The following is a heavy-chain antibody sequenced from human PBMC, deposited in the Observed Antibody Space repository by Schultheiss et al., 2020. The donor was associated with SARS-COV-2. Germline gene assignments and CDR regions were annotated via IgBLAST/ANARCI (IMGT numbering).Heavy chain of an antibody. V-gene: IGHV3-30*07. D-gene: IGHD6-13*01. CDR2: ISYDGGNK. CDR1: GFTFSSYA. J-gene: IGHJ6*02. CDR3: ARRGSSWYFGMDV. Sequence: GGSLRLSCAASGFTFSSYAMHWVRQAPGKGLEWVAVISYDGGNKYYADSVKGRFTISRDNSKNTLYLQMNSLRAGDTAVYYCARRGSSWYFGMDVWGQGTTVTVSS.